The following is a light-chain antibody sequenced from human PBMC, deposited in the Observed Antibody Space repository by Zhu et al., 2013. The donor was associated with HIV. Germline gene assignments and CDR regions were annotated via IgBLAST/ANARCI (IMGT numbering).Light chain of an antibody. V-gene: IGKV3D-15*02. J-gene: IGKJ2*01. CDR1: QDVSSN. Sequence: EIVMTQSPATLSVTPGERATLSCRASQDVSSNLAWYQRKPGQAPRLLMYETSTRAAGIPARFSGSGSVRDFTLTITGLEPEDFAVYYCQQYDTSPNTFGQGTKLEI. CDR2: ETS. CDR3: QQYDTSPNT.